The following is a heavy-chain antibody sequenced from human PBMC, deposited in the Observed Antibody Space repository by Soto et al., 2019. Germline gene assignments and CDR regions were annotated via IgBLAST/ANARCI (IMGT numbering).Heavy chain of an antibody. D-gene: IGHD3-10*01. Sequence: ASVKVSCKASGYTLTSYNINWVRQATGQGLEWMGWMNPSSGNTGYAQRFQGRVTVTRDTSISTVYMELSSLRSEDAAVYYCARAQASSGTYWFDYWGQGTLVTVSS. V-gene: IGHV1-8*01. CDR1: GYTLTSYN. CDR3: ARAQASSGTYWFDY. CDR2: MNPSSGNT. J-gene: IGHJ4*02.